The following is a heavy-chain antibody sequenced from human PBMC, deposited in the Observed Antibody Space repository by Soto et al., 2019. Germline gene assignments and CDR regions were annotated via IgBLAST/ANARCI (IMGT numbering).Heavy chain of an antibody. CDR3: ASFHGDYGYYYYGMDV. Sequence: QVQLVQSGAEVKKPGSSVKVSCKASGGTFSSYAISWVRQAPGQGLEWMGGIIPIFGTANYAQKFQGRVTITADESKSTAYMELSSLRSEDTAVYYCASFHGDYGYYYYGMDVWGQGSTVTVSS. J-gene: IGHJ6*02. CDR1: GGTFSSYA. CDR2: IIPIFGTA. D-gene: IGHD4-17*01. V-gene: IGHV1-69*01.